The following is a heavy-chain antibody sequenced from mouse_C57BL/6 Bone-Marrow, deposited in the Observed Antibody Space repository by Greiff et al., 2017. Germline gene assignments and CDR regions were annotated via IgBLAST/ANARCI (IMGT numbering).Heavy chain of an antibody. V-gene: IGHV6-3*01. D-gene: IGHD2-4*01. Sequence: EVKLQESGGGLVQPGGSMKLSCVASGFTFSNYWMNWVRQSPEKGLEWVAQIRLKSDNYATHYAESVKGRFTISRDDSKSSVYLQMNNLRAEDTGIYYCTVVYYDYDVFAYWGQGTLVTVSA. J-gene: IGHJ3*01. CDR2: IRLKSDNYAT. CDR3: TVVYYDYDVFAY. CDR1: GFTFSNYW.